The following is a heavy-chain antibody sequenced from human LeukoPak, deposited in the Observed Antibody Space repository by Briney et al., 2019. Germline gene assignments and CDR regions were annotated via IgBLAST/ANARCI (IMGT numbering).Heavy chain of an antibody. J-gene: IGHJ4*02. CDR3: ARVPQRAFFDY. D-gene: IGHD3-3*02. CDR1: GGSISSGSYY. V-gene: IGHV4-61*02. Sequence: SQTLSLTCTVSGGSISSGSYYWSWIRPPAGKGLEWIGRIYTSGSTNYNPSLKSRVTISVDTSKNQFSLKLSSVTAADTAVYYCARVPQRAFFDYWGQGTLVTVSS. CDR2: IYTSGST.